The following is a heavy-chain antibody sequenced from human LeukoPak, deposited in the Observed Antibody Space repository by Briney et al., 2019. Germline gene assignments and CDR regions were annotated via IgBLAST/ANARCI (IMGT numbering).Heavy chain of an antibody. CDR1: GGSFSGYY. D-gene: IGHD3-22*01. V-gene: IGHV4-34*01. CDR2: INHSGST. Sequence: PSETLSLTCAVYGGSFSGYYWSWIRQPPGKGLEWIGEINHSGSTNYNPSLKSRVTISVDTSKNQFSLKLSSVTAADTAVYYCARRSGYYWGYNWFDPWGQGTLVTVSS. J-gene: IGHJ5*02. CDR3: ARRSGYYWGYNWFDP.